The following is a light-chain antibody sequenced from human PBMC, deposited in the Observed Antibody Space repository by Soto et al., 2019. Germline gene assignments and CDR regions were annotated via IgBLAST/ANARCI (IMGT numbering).Light chain of an antibody. CDR1: QSVNSN. V-gene: IGKV3-15*01. CDR2: GAS. Sequence: EIVMTQSPATLSVSLRERATLSCRASQSVNSNLAWYQQKPGQAPRLLIYGASTRATGIPARFSGSGSGTELTLIISSLQSEDFAVYYCQQYHNWPPLTFGGGTKVEIK. J-gene: IGKJ4*01. CDR3: QQYHNWPPLT.